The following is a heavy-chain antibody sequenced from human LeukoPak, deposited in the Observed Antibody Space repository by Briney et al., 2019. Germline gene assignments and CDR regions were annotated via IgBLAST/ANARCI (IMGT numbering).Heavy chain of an antibody. CDR3: ARDRSPLYYYDSSGRDY. Sequence: PGGSLRLSCAASGFTFSSYDMHWVRQATGKGLEWVSAIGTAGDTYYPGSVKGRFTISRENAKNSLYLQMNSLRAGDTAVYYCARDRSPLYYYDSSGRDYWGQGTLVTVSS. CDR2: IGTAGDT. J-gene: IGHJ4*02. D-gene: IGHD3-22*01. V-gene: IGHV3-13*01. CDR1: GFTFSSYD.